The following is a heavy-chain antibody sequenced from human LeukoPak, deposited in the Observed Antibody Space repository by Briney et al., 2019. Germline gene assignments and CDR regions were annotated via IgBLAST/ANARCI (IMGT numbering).Heavy chain of an antibody. CDR1: GFTFDDYA. D-gene: IGHD2-15*01. CDR2: ISWNSGSI. Sequence: LAGRSLRLSCAASGFTFDDYAMHWVRQAPGKGLEWVSGISWNSGSIGYADSVKGRFTISRDNAKNSLYLQMNSLRAEDTALYYCAKDRRYCSGGSCFTVFDYWGQGTLVTVSS. V-gene: IGHV3-9*01. CDR3: AKDRRYCSGGSCFTVFDY. J-gene: IGHJ4*02.